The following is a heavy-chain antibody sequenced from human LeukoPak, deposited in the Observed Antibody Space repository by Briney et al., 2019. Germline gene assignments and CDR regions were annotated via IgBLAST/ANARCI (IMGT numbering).Heavy chain of an antibody. J-gene: IGHJ4*02. V-gene: IGHV4-39*01. CDR3: VSPRGFSYGYFDY. D-gene: IGHD5-18*01. CDR1: GGSISTSSYY. CDR2: IYHSRST. Sequence: SSETLSLTCTVSGGSISTSSYYWGWIRQPPGKGLEWIGSIYHSRSTYYNPSLKSRVTKSADTSKNQFSLTLGSVSATDTAVYYCVSPRGFSYGYFDYWGQGTLVTVSS.